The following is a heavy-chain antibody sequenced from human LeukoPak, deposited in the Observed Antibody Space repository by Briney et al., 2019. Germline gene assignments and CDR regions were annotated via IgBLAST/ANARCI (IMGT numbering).Heavy chain of an antibody. CDR2: INHSGST. J-gene: IGHJ4*02. CDR1: GGSFSGYY. CDR3: ARGSTVRY. Sequence: PSETLSLTCAVYGGSFSGYYWSWIRQPPGKGLEWIGEINHSGSTNYNPSLKSRATISVDTSKNQFSLKLSSVTAADTAVYYCARGSTVRYWGQGTLVTVSS. V-gene: IGHV4-34*01. D-gene: IGHD4-17*01.